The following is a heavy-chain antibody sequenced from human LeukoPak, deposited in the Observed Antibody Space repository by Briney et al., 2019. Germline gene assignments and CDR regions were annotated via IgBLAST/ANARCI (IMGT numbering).Heavy chain of an antibody. D-gene: IGHD6-13*01. Sequence: SETLSLTCTVSGASILNYYWSWIRQSPGKGLEWIGYIYYSGSTNYNPSLESRVAMSVDTSKNQFSLRLSSVTAADTAIYYCARRYSSSWYVGFFDPWGQGTLVTVSS. V-gene: IGHV4-59*08. CDR2: IYYSGST. J-gene: IGHJ5*02. CDR3: ARRYSSSWYVGFFDP. CDR1: GASILNYY.